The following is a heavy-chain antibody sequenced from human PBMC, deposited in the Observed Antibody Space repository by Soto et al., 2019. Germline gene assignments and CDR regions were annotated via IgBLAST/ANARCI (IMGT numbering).Heavy chain of an antibody. CDR1: GGSFSGNY. Sequence: PSETLSLTCAVYGGSFSGNYWSWIRQPPGKGLEWIGEINHSGATNYILPLKSRVTISVDTSKNQFSLKLRSVTAADTAVYYCARGPGWSASSAPFDYWGQGTLVTVS. CDR3: ARGPGWSASSAPFDY. D-gene: IGHD6-19*01. CDR2: INHSGAT. J-gene: IGHJ4*02. V-gene: IGHV4-34*01.